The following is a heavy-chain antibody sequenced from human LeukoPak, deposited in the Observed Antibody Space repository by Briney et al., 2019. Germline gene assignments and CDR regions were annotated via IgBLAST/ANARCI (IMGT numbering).Heavy chain of an antibody. V-gene: IGHV4-39*07. J-gene: IGHJ4*02. CDR1: GGSISSSSYY. CDR3: ARAPATAIPPDLHFDY. Sequence: SETLSLSCTVSGGSISSSSYYWGWIRQPPGKGLEWMGSIYYSGSTYYNPSLKSRVTISVDTSKNQLSLKLNSVTAADTAVYYCARAPATAIPPDLHFDYWGQGTLVTVSS. D-gene: IGHD2-2*02. CDR2: IYYSGST.